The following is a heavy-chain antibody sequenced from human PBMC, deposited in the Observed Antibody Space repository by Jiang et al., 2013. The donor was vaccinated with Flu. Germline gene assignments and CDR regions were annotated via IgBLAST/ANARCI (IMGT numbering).Heavy chain of an antibody. D-gene: IGHD4-17*01. CDR1: GFTFNDYA. V-gene: IGHV3-23*01. CDR3: AKDRHGDYLLFNF. CDR2: ISVTGGST. Sequence: GLVXPGGSLRLSCAASGFTFNDYAMGWVRLAPGKGLEWVSAISVTGGSTYYADSVKGRFTISRDDSKNTLYLQMNSLRAEDTAIYYCAKDRHGDYLLFNFWGQGTLVTVSS. J-gene: IGHJ4*02.